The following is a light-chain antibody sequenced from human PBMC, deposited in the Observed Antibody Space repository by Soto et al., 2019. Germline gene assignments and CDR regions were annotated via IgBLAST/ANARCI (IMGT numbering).Light chain of an antibody. CDR3: SSYTSSSPPVV. Sequence: QSVLTQPASVSGSPGQSITISCTGTSSDVGGYNYVSWYQQHPGKAPKLMIYDVSNRPSGVSNRFSGSKSGNTASLTISGLQAEDEADYSCSSYTSSSPPVVFGGGTKLTGL. V-gene: IGLV2-14*01. CDR2: DVS. J-gene: IGLJ2*01. CDR1: SSDVGGYNY.